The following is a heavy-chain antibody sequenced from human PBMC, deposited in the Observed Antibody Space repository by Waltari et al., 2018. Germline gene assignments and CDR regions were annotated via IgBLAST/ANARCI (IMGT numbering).Heavy chain of an antibody. D-gene: IGHD6-13*01. J-gene: IGHJ3*02. CDR1: GFTFSNYW. CDR3: GSGQQLVLDAFDI. V-gene: IGHV3-74*01. CDR2: INSDGSST. Sequence: EVQLVESGGGLVQPGGSLRLSCAASGFTFSNYWMHWVRQAPGKGLVWVSHINSDGSSTNYAVSVNGRFTISRDNAKNTLYLQMNGLKAEDTAVYYYGSGQQLVLDAFDIWGQGTMVTVSS.